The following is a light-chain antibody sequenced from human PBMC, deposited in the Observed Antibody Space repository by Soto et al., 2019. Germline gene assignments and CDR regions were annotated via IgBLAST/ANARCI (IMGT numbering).Light chain of an antibody. CDR2: SAS. CDR3: QQSYSTPPWT. V-gene: IGKV1-39*01. CDR1: RSINIF. Sequence: DIQMTQSPFSLSASVGYIVTITCRASRSINIFLNWYQQKPGGAPKLLIYSASTLQTGVPSRFTGSGSGTDFTLTISSLQPEDFATYFCQQSYSTPPWTFGQGTRLEIK. J-gene: IGKJ5*01.